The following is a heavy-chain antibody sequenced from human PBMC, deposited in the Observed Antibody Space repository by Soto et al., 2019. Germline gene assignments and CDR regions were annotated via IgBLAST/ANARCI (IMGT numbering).Heavy chain of an antibody. V-gene: IGHV3-33*01. CDR3: AREMTDSDIWTGYYTTFDS. D-gene: IGHD3-9*01. CDR2: IWYDGSNK. CDR1: GFTFSSYG. Sequence: QVQLVESGGGVVQPGRSLRLSCAAAGFTFSSYGMHWVRQAPGNGLEWVAVIWYDGSNKYYADSVKGRFTISRDNSKNPLYLQMNCLRAEDRAVYYCAREMTDSDIWTGYYTTFDSWGQGTLVTVSS. J-gene: IGHJ4*02.